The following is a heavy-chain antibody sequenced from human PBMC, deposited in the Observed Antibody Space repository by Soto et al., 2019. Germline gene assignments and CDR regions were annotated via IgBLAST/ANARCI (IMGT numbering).Heavy chain of an antibody. D-gene: IGHD3-10*01. CDR3: VRMSFWEYKKPTNWVDP. V-gene: IGHV1-8*01. CDR2: MNPNSGNT. CDR1: GYTFTSYD. Sequence: QVQLVQSGAEVRRPGASVKVSCKASGYTFTSYDINWVRQATGQGLEWMGWMNPNSGNTGYAQNFQGRVNMTRNTSINTAYMELSRLRVEKTAVYYCVRMSFWEYKKPTNWVDPWGQGTLVTVSS. J-gene: IGHJ5*02.